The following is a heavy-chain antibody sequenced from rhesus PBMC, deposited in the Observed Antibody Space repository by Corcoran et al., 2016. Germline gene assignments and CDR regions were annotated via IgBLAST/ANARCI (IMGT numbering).Heavy chain of an antibody. CDR2: SRSKAYGGTA. V-gene: IGHV3-184*01. J-gene: IGHJ4*01. D-gene: IGHD3-34*01. Sequence: EVQLVDSGGGLVQPGGSLRLSYAASGFTFGDHSMYWVRRSPGKGMGWVGFSRSKAYGGTAESAASVKGRFTISRDDSKSIAYLQMNSLKTEDTAVYYGTRWGDYWGQGVLVTVSS. CDR1: GFTFGDHS. CDR3: TRWGDY.